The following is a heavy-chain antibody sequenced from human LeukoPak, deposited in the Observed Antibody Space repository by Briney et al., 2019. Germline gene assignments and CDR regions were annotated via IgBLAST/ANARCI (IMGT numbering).Heavy chain of an antibody. V-gene: IGHV3-66*01. CDR1: GFTVSSNY. Sequence: GGSLRLSCAASGFTVSSNYMSWVRQAPGKGLEWVSIIYSGDSTYYADSVKGRFTISRDNSKNTLWLQMNSLRAEDTAVYYCATDQRYAFDYWGQGILVTVSS. D-gene: IGHD3-9*01. J-gene: IGHJ4*02. CDR2: IYSGDST. CDR3: ATDQRYAFDY.